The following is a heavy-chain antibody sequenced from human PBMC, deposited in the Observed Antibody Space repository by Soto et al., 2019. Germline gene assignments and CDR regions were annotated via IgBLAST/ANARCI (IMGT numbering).Heavy chain of an antibody. Sequence: SETLSLTCAVYGGSFSGYYWSWIRQPPGKGLEWIGEINHSGSTNYNPSLKSRVTISVETSKNQFSLKLSSVTAADTAVYYCAGRSYYYYGMHVWGQGTTVTVYS. CDR2: INHSGST. J-gene: IGHJ6*02. V-gene: IGHV4-34*01. D-gene: IGHD1-26*01. CDR1: GGSFSGYY. CDR3: AGRSYYYYGMHV.